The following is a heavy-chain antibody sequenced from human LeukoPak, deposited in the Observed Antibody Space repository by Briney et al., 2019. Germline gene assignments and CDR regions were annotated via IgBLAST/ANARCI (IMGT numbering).Heavy chain of an antibody. CDR3: ARDHRDDFWSGYYSSGATYYFDY. CDR1: GFTFSSYS. J-gene: IGHJ4*02. D-gene: IGHD3-3*01. Sequence: GGSLRLSCAASGFTFSSYSMNWVRQAPGRGLEWVSSISSSSSYIYYADSVKGRFTISRDNAKKSLYLQMNSLGAEDTAVYYCARDHRDDFWSGYYSSGATYYFDYWGQGTLVTVSS. CDR2: ISSSSSYI. V-gene: IGHV3-21*01.